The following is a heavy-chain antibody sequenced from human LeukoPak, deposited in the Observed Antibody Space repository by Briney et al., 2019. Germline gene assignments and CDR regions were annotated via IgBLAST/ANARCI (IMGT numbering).Heavy chain of an antibody. J-gene: IGHJ6*02. CDR3: ATLSRIAAAGTRYYYYGMDV. Sequence: SETLSLTCTVSGGSISSYYWSWIRQPPGKGLEWIGYIYYSGSTNYNPSLKSRVTISVDTTKNQFSLKLSSVTAADTAVYYCATLSRIAAAGTRYYYYGMDVWGQGTTVTVSS. CDR1: GGSISSYY. D-gene: IGHD6-13*01. CDR2: IYYSGST. V-gene: IGHV4-59*01.